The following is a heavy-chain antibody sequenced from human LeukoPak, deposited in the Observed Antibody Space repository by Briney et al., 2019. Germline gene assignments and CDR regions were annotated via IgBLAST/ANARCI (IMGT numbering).Heavy chain of an antibody. V-gene: IGHV1-8*01. D-gene: IGHD6-13*01. CDR3: ARGVAAASGGDWFDP. J-gene: IGHJ5*02. CDR1: GYTFTSYD. CDR2: MNPNSGNT. Sequence: ASVKVSCKASGYTFTSYDINWVRQPTGQGREWMGWMNPNSGNTGYAHKFQGRLTMTRNTSISTAYMEQRSLRSEDAAVYYRARGVAAASGGDWFDPWGQGTLVTVSS.